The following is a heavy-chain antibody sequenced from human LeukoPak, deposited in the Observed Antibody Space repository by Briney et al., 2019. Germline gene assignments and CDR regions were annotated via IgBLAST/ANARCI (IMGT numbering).Heavy chain of an antibody. CDR1: GFTFSSYG. CDR2: ISYDGSNK. J-gene: IGHJ6*02. D-gene: IGHD3-3*01. V-gene: IGHV3-30*18. CDR3: AKVPDPYDFWSGFYGMDV. Sequence: TGGSLRLSCAASGFTFSSYGMHWVRQAPGKGLEWVAVISYDGSNKYYADSVKGRFTISRDNSKNTLHLQMNSLRAEDTAVYYCAKVPDPYDFWSGFYGMDVWGQGTTVTVSS.